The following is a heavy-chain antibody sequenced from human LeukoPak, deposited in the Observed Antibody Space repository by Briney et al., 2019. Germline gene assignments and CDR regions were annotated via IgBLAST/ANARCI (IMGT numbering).Heavy chain of an antibody. J-gene: IGHJ3*02. D-gene: IGHD5-12*01. CDR2: ISYDGSDK. CDR1: GFTFSSYA. Sequence: GGSLRLSCAASGFTFSSYAMHWVRQAPGKGLEWVAVISYDGSDKYYADSVKGRFTISRDNSKNTLYLQMNSLRAEDTAVYYCARADDIVATLDIWGQGTMVTVSS. V-gene: IGHV3-30*04. CDR3: ARADDIVATLDI.